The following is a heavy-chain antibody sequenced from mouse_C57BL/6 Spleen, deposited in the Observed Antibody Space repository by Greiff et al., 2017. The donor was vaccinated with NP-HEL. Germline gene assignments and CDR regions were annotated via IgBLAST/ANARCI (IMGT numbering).Heavy chain of an antibody. Sequence: VHLVESGAELVKPGASVKISCKASGYAFSSYWMNWVKQRPGKGLEWIGQIYPGDGDTNYNGKFKGKATLTADKSSSTAYMQLSSLTSEDSAVYFCARGITTVVATYRYFDVWGTGTTVTVSS. CDR3: ARGITTVVATYRYFDV. V-gene: IGHV1-80*01. J-gene: IGHJ1*03. CDR1: GYAFSSYW. D-gene: IGHD1-1*01. CDR2: IYPGDGDT.